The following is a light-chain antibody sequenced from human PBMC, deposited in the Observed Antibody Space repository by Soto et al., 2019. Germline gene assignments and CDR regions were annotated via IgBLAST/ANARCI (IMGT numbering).Light chain of an antibody. CDR2: EVS. V-gene: IGLV2-14*01. CDR1: TSDVGGYNF. J-gene: IGLJ2*01. Sequence: QSALTQPASVSGSPGQSITISCTGTTSDVGGYNFVSWYQQHPGKAPKLMIYEVSDRPSGVSNRFSGSKSGNTASLTISGLQTEDEADYYCCSYTRTSTRVVFGGGTKLTVL. CDR3: CSYTRTSTRVV.